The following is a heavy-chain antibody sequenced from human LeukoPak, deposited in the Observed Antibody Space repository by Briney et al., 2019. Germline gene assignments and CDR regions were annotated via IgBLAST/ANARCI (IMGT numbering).Heavy chain of an antibody. Sequence: ASVKVSCKASGGTFSSYAISWVRQAPGQGLEWMGRIIPILGIANYAQKFQGRVTITADKSTSTAYMELSSLRSEDTAVYYCAREDNIIWDSSSWYAYWGQGTLVTVSS. J-gene: IGHJ4*02. V-gene: IGHV1-69*04. CDR1: GGTFSSYA. D-gene: IGHD6-13*01. CDR3: AREDNIIWDSSSWYAY. CDR2: IIPILGIA.